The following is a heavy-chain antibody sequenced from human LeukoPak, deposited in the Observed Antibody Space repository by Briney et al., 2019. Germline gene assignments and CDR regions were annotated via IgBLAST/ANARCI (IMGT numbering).Heavy chain of an antibody. CDR3: ARAHYYYMDV. J-gene: IGHJ6*03. Sequence: ASVKVSCKASGYSFTGYYIHWVRQAPGQGLEWMGWINPDGDVTKSAQKFQGRVTMTTDKSINTVFMELSGLTSDDTALYYCARAHYYYMDVWGKGTTVTISS. CDR1: GYSFTGYY. V-gene: IGHV1-2*02. CDR2: INPDGDVT.